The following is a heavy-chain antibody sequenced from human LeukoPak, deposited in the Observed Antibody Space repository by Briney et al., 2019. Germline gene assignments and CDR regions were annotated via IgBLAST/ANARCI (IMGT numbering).Heavy chain of an antibody. Sequence: PGGSLRLSCAASGFTFSSYAMSWVRQAPGKGLAWVSAISGSGGSTYYADSVKGRFTISRDNSKNTLYLQMNSLRAEDTAVYYCAKIYDFWSGYYRGLDYWGQGTLVTVSS. V-gene: IGHV3-23*01. CDR3: AKIYDFWSGYYRGLDY. J-gene: IGHJ4*02. D-gene: IGHD3-3*01. CDR2: ISGSGGST. CDR1: GFTFSSYA.